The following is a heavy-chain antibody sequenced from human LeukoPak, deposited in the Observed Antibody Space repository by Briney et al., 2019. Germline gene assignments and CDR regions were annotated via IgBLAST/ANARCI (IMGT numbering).Heavy chain of an antibody. CDR2: IYYSGST. Sequence: SETLSLTCTVSGGSISSGGYYWSWIRQHPGKGLEWIGYIYYSGSTYYNPSLKSRVTISVDTSKNQFSLKLSSVTAADTAVYYCARGKDSSGQIDYWGQGTLVTVSS. V-gene: IGHV4-30-4*08. D-gene: IGHD3-22*01. CDR3: ARGKDSSGQIDY. J-gene: IGHJ4*02. CDR1: GGSISSGGYY.